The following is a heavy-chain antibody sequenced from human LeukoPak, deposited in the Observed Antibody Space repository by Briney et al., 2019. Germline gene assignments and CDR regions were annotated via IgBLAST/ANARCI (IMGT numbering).Heavy chain of an antibody. Sequence: SETLSLTCTVSSASISSSSYYWGWIRQPPGKGLEWIGSIYYSGITYYNSSLKSRVTISVDTSKNQFSLKLSSVTAADTAVYYCARTPYSSGWGIDYWGQGTLVTVSS. V-gene: IGHV4-39*01. J-gene: IGHJ4*02. CDR2: IYYSGIT. D-gene: IGHD6-19*01. CDR3: ARTPYSSGWGIDY. CDR1: SASISSSSYY.